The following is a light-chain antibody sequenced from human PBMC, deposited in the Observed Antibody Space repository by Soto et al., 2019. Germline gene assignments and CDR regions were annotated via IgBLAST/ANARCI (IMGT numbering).Light chain of an antibody. CDR3: QQSYNTPPT. CDR2: YAS. V-gene: IGKV1-39*01. J-gene: IGKJ4*01. Sequence: DVQMTQSPSSLSASVGDRITIGCRSSQDINKYLNWYQKKPGQAPNLLIYYASTLKSGVPLRFSGSGSGSDFTLTISTLHPEDFAVYYCQQSYNTPPTFGGGTKVEIK. CDR1: QDINKY.